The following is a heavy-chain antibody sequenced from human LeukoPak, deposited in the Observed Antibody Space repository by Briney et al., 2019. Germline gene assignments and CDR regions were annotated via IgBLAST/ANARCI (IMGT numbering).Heavy chain of an antibody. CDR2: INTNTGNP. D-gene: IGHD1-26*01. Sequence: ASVKVSCKASGYTFTSYAMNWVRQAPGQGLEWMGWINTNTGNPTYAQGFTGRSVFSLDTSVSTAYLQISSLKAEDTAVYYCARTSGSYGYYYMDVWGKGTTVTVSS. J-gene: IGHJ6*03. CDR3: ARTSGSYGYYYMDV. V-gene: IGHV7-4-1*02. CDR1: GYTFTSYA.